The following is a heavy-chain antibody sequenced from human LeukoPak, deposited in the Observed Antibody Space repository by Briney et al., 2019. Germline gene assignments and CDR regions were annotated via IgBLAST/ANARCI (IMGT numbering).Heavy chain of an antibody. D-gene: IGHD5-24*01. J-gene: IGHJ5*02. CDR3: VKNYNGPIWFDP. CDR1: GGSISNYY. CDR2: ISYSGST. V-gene: IGHV4-59*01. Sequence: SETLSLTCTVSGGSISNYYWSWIRQPPGKGLEWIGYISYSGSTNYNPSLKSRVTISIDTSKSQFSLRLSSVTAADTAVYYCVKNYNGPIWFDPWGQGTLVTVSS.